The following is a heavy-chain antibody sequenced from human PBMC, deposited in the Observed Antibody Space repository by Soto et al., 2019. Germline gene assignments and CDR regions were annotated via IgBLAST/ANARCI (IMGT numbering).Heavy chain of an antibody. CDR1: GGSISSIRGH. CDR3: ARHGITGSYYDY. J-gene: IGHJ6*03. Sequence: SETLSLNCTDSGGSISSIRGHCRLLPQRLGEGLEWIASIKYIGTTFYNPSLKSRVTLSVDTSKNQFALRLSSVTAAETAVYYCARHGITGSYYDY. D-gene: IGHD1-26*01. V-gene: IGHV4-39*01. CDR2: IKYIGTT.